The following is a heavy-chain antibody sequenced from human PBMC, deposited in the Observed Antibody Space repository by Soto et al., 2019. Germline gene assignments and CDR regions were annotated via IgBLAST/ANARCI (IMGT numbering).Heavy chain of an antibody. V-gene: IGHV4-39*01. D-gene: IGHD4-4*01. CDR3: ARRQKSTATTCFDY. J-gene: IGHJ4*02. Sequence: LSLTCTVSGGSIRSSDYYWAWIRQPPGKGLEWIGTIFYTGTTSYTPSLKSRVTISVDTSKNQFSLKLNSVTAADTAVYYCARRQKSTATTCFDYWGQGALVTVSS. CDR1: GGSIRSSDYY. CDR2: IFYTGTT.